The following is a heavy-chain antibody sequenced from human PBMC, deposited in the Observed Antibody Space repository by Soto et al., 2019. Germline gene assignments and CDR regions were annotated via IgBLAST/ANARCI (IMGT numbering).Heavy chain of an antibody. D-gene: IGHD3-22*01. CDR3: ASLAAYYYDSSGPNQIRYY. J-gene: IGHJ4*02. CDR1: GGSISSGDYY. Sequence: QVQLQESGPGLVKPSQTLSLTCTVSGGSISSGDYYWSWIRQPPGKGLGWIGYIYYSGSTYYNPSLKRRVTISVDTSKHQFSLKLSSVTAADTAVYYCASLAAYYYDSSGPNQIRYYWGQGTLVTVSS. V-gene: IGHV4-30-4*01. CDR2: IYYSGST.